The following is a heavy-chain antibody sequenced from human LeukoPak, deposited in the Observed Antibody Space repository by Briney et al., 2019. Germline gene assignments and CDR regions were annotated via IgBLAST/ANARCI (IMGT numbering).Heavy chain of an antibody. CDR3: ARDPHNDYPPGGAY. D-gene: IGHD4-11*01. CDR1: GFTFSRYW. CDR2: IKQDGSEK. J-gene: IGHJ4*02. Sequence: PGGSLRLSCAASGFTFSRYWMNWVRQAPGQGLAWVANIKQDGSEKNYVDSVKGRFTISRDNAKNSLYLEMNSLSAEDTAVYYCARDPHNDYPPGGAYLGQGNLVTVSS. V-gene: IGHV3-7*04.